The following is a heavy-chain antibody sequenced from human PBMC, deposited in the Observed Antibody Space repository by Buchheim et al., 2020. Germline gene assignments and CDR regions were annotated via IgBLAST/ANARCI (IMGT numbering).Heavy chain of an antibody. D-gene: IGHD6-13*01. CDR1: GFTFSSYG. J-gene: IGHJ6*02. CDR2: IWYDGSNI. CDR3: ASGGVWQQLVSSYYYNGMDV. Sequence: QVQLVESGGGVVQPGRSLRLSCAASGFTFSSYGMHWVRQAPGKGLEWVAVIWYDGSNIYYADSVKGRFTISRDNSKNTLYLQMNSLRAEDTAVYYGASGGVWQQLVSSYYYNGMDVWGQGTT. V-gene: IGHV3-33*01.